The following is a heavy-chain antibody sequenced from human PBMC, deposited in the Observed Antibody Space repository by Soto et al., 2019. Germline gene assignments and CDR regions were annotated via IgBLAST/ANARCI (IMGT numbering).Heavy chain of an antibody. CDR3: AKDRGYNWNDGSTWVPDY. D-gene: IGHD1-1*01. CDR2: ISGSGGST. CDR1: GFTFSSYA. Sequence: PGGSLRLSCAASGFTFSSYAMSWVRQAPGKGLEWVSAISGSGGSTYYADSVKGRFTISRDNSKNTLYLQMNSLRAEDTAVYYCAKDRGYNWNDGSTWVPDYWGQGTLVTVSS. V-gene: IGHV3-23*01. J-gene: IGHJ4*02.